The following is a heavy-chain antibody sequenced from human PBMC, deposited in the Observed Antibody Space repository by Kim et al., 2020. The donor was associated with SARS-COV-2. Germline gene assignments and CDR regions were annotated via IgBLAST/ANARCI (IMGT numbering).Heavy chain of an antibody. D-gene: IGHD5-18*01. CDR1: GFTFSSSA. V-gene: IGHV3-23*01. Sequence: GSLRLSCAASGFTFSSSAMSWVRQAPGKGLEWVSTISSGGDNTYYADSVKGRFTISRDNSKNTLYLQMNSLRAEDTAVYYCAKTGQLDSWGQGTLVTVSS. CDR2: ISSGGDNT. CDR3: AKTGQLDS. J-gene: IGHJ4*02.